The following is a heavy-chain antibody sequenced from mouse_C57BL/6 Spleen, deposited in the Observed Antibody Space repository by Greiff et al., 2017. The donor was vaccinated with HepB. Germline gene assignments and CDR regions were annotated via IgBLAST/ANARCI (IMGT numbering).Heavy chain of an antibody. CDR3: ARPMITTVVAPFDY. D-gene: IGHD1-1*01. J-gene: IGHJ2*01. Sequence: VQLQQPGAELVRPGSSVKLSCKASGYTFTSYWMHWVKQRPIQGLEWIGNIDPSDSETHYNQKFKDKATLTVDKSSSTAYMQLSSLTSEDSAVYYCARPMITTVVAPFDYWGQGTTLTVSS. CDR1: GYTFTSYW. CDR2: IDPSDSET. V-gene: IGHV1-52*01.